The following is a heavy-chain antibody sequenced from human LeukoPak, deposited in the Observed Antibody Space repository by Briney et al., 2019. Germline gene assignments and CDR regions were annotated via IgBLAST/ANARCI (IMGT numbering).Heavy chain of an antibody. CDR3: ARVGYDFWSGYEN. Sequence: LETLSLTCTVSGGSISSSSYYWGWIRQPPGKGLEWIGSIYYSGSTYYNPSLKSRVTISVDTSKNQFSLKLSSVTAADTAVYYCARVGYDFWSGYENWGQGTLVTVSS. D-gene: IGHD3-3*01. CDR2: IYYSGST. V-gene: IGHV4-39*07. CDR1: GGSISSSSYY. J-gene: IGHJ4*02.